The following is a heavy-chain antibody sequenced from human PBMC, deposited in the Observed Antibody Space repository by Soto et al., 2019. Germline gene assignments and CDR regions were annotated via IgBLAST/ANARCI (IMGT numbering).Heavy chain of an antibody. D-gene: IGHD3-22*01. V-gene: IGHV4-59*01. CDR2: IYYSGST. J-gene: IGHJ4*02. CDR3: ARVPGNYYDSSGAIDY. CDR1: GGSISSYY. Sequence: SETLSLTCTVSGGSISSYYWSWIRQPPGKGLEWIGYIYYSGSTNYNPSLKSRVTISVDTSKNQFSLKLSSVTAADTAVYYCARVPGNYYDSSGAIDYWGQGTLVTV.